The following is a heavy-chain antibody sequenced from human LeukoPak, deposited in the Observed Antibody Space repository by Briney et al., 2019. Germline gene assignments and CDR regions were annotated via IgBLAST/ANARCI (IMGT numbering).Heavy chain of an antibody. CDR3: ARYSERYSYGEGAFDI. Sequence: ASVKVSCKASGYTFTSYGISWVRQAPGQGLEWMGWISAYNGNTNYAQKLQGRVTMTTDTSTSTAYMELRSLRSDDTAVYYCARYSERYSYGEGAFDIWGQGTMVTVSS. CDR1: GYTFTSYG. V-gene: IGHV1-18*01. CDR2: ISAYNGNT. D-gene: IGHD5-18*01. J-gene: IGHJ3*02.